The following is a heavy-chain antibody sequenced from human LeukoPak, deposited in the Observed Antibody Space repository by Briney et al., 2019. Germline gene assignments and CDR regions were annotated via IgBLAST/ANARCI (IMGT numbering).Heavy chain of an antibody. CDR1: GGTLSSYA. J-gene: IGHJ4*02. Sequence: SVKVSCKASGGTLSSYAISWVRQAPGQGLEWMGGIIPIFGTANYAQKFQGRVTITTDESTSTAYMELSSLRSEDTAVYYCARGIAAAGTNDYWGQGTLVTVSS. CDR3: ARGIAAAGTNDY. D-gene: IGHD6-13*01. CDR2: IIPIFGTA. V-gene: IGHV1-69*05.